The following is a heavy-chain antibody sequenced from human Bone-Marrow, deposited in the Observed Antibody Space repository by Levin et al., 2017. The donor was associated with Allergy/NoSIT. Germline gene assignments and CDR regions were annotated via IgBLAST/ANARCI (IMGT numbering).Heavy chain of an antibody. V-gene: IGHV4-59*01. Sequence: SETLSLTCTVSGGPISSYYWSWIRQPPGKGLEWIGYIHYSGSTNYNPSLKSRVTLSVDTSKNQFSLKQSSVTAADTAVYYCARQINVDIVATTTYYFDYWGQGTLVTVSS. CDR2: IHYSGST. CDR1: GGPISSYY. D-gene: IGHD5-12*01. J-gene: IGHJ4*02. CDR3: ARQINVDIVATTTYYFDY.